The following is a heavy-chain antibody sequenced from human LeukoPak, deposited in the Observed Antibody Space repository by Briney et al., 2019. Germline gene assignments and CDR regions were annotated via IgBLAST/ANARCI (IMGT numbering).Heavy chain of an antibody. V-gene: IGHV4-4*07. J-gene: IGHJ4*02. CDR3: ARDHDYVWGSYRYRYYFDY. D-gene: IGHD3-16*02. CDR2: IYTSGST. CDR1: GCSISSYY. Sequence: SETLSLTCTVSGCSISSYYWSWIRQPAGKGLEWIGRIYTSGSTNYNPSLKSRVTMSVDTSKNQFSLKLSSVTAADTAVYYCARDHDYVWGSYRYRYYFDYWGQGTLVTVSS.